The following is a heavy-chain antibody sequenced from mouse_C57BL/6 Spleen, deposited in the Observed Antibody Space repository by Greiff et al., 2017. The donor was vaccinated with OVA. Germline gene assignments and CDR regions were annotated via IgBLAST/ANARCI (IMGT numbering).Heavy chain of an antibody. J-gene: IGHJ3*01. Sequence: VQLQQPGTELVKPGASVKLSCKASGYTFTSYWMHWVKQRPGQGLEWIGNINPSNGGTNYNEKFKGKATLTVDKSSSTAYMQLSSLTAEDAAVYDCASSKGSWFADWGQGTLVTVSA. V-gene: IGHV1-53*01. CDR2: INPSNGGT. CDR3: ASSKGSWFAD. CDR1: GYTFTSYW. D-gene: IGHD1-3*01.